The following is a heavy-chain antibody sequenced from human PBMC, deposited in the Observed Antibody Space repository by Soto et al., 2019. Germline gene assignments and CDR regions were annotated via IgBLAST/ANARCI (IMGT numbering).Heavy chain of an antibody. CDR2: IYPGDSDT. D-gene: IGHD6-19*01. J-gene: IGHJ3*02. V-gene: IGHV5-51*01. CDR1: GYSFTSYW. CDR3: VRQRVSSGWYWGDAFDI. Sequence: GGSLKLSCKGSGYSFTSYWIGWVRQMPGKGLEWMGIIYPGDSDTRYSPSFQGQVTISADKSISTAYLQWSSLKASDTAMYYCVRQRVSSGWYWGDAFDIWGQGTMVTVSS.